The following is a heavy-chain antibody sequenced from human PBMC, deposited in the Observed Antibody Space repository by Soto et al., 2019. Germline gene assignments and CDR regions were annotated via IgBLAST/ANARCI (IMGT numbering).Heavy chain of an antibody. V-gene: IGHV3-11*01. CDR3: VRPYYSSSWFPFDR. CDR2: IGSGDGTT. D-gene: IGHD6-13*01. Sequence: PGGSLRLSCTGSGFYFGDYYMSWIRQAPGKGLEWVSYIGSGDGTTYYTDSVKGRFTISRDNAKKTVYLQMSSLRVGDTALYYCVRPYYSSSWFPFDRWGQGTLVTVSS. CDR1: GFYFGDYY. J-gene: IGHJ4*02.